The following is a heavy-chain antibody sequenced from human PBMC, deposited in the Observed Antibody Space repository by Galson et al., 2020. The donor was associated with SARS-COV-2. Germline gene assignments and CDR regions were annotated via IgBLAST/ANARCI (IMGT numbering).Heavy chain of an antibody. J-gene: IGHJ4*02. D-gene: IGHD3-3*01. CDR2: ISYDGSNK. CDR1: GFTFSNYG. V-gene: IGHV3-30*18. Sequence: GESLKISCAASGFTFSNYGMHWVRQAPGQGLEWVAVISYDGSNKNYADSVKGRFTISRDNSENTLYLQMNSLRAEDTAVYYCAKPSLHYDFWTGYYDCWGQGTLVTVSS. CDR3: AKPSLHYDFWTGYYDC.